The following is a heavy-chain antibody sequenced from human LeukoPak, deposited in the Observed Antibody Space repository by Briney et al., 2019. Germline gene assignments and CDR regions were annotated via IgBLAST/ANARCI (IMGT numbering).Heavy chain of an antibody. CDR1: GFTFSSYR. D-gene: IGHD5-24*01. CDR2: ISGSGGST. Sequence: GGSLRLSCAASGFTFSSYRMNWVRQAPGKGLEWVSAISGSGGSTYYADSVKGRFTISRDNSKNTLYLQMNSLRAEDTAVYYCAKVGRDGYTGFIADYWGQGTLVTVSS. V-gene: IGHV3-23*01. J-gene: IGHJ4*02. CDR3: AKVGRDGYTGFIADY.